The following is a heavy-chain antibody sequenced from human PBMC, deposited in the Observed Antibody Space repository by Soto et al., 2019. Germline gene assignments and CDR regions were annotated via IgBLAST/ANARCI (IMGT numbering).Heavy chain of an antibody. CDR3: APHTLDTGMPSGY. J-gene: IGHJ4*02. CDR1: GYTFTNYG. D-gene: IGHD5-18*01. CDR2: IGGYKGNT. Sequence: QVQLVQSGAEVRESGASVKVSCKASGYTFTNYGVSWVRQAPGQGLEWMGWIGGYKGNTNYAQKLQGRVTLTTDTSTSTAYRELRSLRSDDTAVYYCAPHTLDTGMPSGYWGQGTLVTVSS. V-gene: IGHV1-18*01.